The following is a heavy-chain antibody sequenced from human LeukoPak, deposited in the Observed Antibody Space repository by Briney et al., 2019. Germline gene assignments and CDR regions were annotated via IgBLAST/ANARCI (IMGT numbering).Heavy chain of an antibody. D-gene: IGHD6-19*01. CDR2: ISYDGSNK. V-gene: IGHV3-30*04. J-gene: IGHJ4*02. Sequence: GGSLRLSCAASGFTFSSYAMHWVRQAPGKGLEWVAVISYDGSNKYYADSVKGRFTISRDNSKNTLYLQMNSLRAEDTAVYYCALSLGEQWLVSYYFDYWGQGTLVTVSS. CDR1: GFTFSSYA. CDR3: ALSLGEQWLVSYYFDY.